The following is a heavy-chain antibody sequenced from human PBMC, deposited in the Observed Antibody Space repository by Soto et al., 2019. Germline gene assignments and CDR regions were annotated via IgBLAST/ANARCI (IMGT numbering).Heavy chain of an antibody. CDR3: AREVEDKQLAPFDY. CDR2: TYYRSKWYN. CDR1: GDSVSSNSAA. J-gene: IGHJ4*02. D-gene: IGHD6-13*01. Sequence: PSHTLSLTCAISGDSVSSNSAAWNWIMQSPSRGLEWLGRTYYRSKWYNDYAVSVKSRITINPDTSKNQFSLQLNSVTPEDTAVYYCAREVEDKQLAPFDYWGQGKLFAVSS. V-gene: IGHV6-1*01.